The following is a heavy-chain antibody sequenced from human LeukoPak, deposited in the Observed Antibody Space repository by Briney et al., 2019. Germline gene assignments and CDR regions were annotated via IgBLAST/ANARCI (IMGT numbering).Heavy chain of an antibody. J-gene: IGHJ6*02. CDR1: GFTFSSYS. Sequence: PGGSLRLSCAASGFTFSSYSMNWVRQAPGKGLEWVAVISYDGSNKYYADSVKGRFTISRDNSKNTLYLQMNSLRAEDTAVYYCARDLMTADHYYCYGMDVWGQGTTVTVSS. V-gene: IGHV3-30*03. CDR2: ISYDGSNK. CDR3: ARDLMTADHYYCYGMDV.